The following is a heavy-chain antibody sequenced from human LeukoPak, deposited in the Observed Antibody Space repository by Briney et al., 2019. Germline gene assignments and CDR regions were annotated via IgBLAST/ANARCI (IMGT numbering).Heavy chain of an antibody. Sequence: GASVKVSCKASGGTFSSYAISWVRQAPGQGLEWMGGIIPIFGTANYAQKFQGRVTITADESTSTAYMELSSLRSEDTAVYYCAGVFCSSTSCFDYYYYGMDVWGQGTTVTVSS. D-gene: IGHD2-2*01. CDR2: IIPIFGTA. V-gene: IGHV1-69*13. CDR1: GGTFSSYA. CDR3: AGVFCSSTSCFDYYYYGMDV. J-gene: IGHJ6*02.